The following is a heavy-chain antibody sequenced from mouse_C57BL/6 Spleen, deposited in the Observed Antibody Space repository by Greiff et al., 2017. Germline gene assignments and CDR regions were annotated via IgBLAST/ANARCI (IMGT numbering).Heavy chain of an antibody. V-gene: IGHV1-59*01. CDR3: ARRERTGTGVGWFAY. CDR2: IDPSDSYP. Sequence: QVQLQQPGAELVRPGTSVKLSCKASGYTFTSYWMHWVKQRPGQGLEWIGVIDPSDSYPNYNQKFKGKATLTVDTSSSTAYMQLSSLTSEDSAVYYGARRERTGTGVGWFAYWGQGTLVTVSA. CDR1: GYTFTSYW. J-gene: IGHJ3*01. D-gene: IGHD4-1*01.